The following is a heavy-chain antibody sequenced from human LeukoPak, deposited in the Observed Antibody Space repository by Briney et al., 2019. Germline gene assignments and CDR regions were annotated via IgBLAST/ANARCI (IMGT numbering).Heavy chain of an antibody. CDR1: GFTFSSYT. V-gene: IGHV3-21*01. Sequence: PGGSLRLSCAASGFTFSSYTMNWVRQAPGKGLEWVSSISSNRDYIYKADSVKGRFTISRDNAKNSLYLQMNSLKAEDTAVYYCARDHCSSTSCFPSGTNYFDSWGQGTPVTVSS. D-gene: IGHD2-2*01. CDR3: ARDHCSSTSCFPSGTNYFDS. J-gene: IGHJ4*02. CDR2: ISSNRDYI.